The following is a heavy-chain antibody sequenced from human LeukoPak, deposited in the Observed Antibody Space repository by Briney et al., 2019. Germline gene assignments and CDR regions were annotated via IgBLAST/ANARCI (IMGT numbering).Heavy chain of an antibody. V-gene: IGHV3-30*18. D-gene: IGHD6-19*01. CDR2: ITYDGSNK. J-gene: IGHJ4*02. Sequence: GGSLRLSCAASGFIFSSYGMQWVRQAPGKGLGWVAAITYDGSNKYSADPVKGRFTNSRDNSKNTLYLQMNSLRAEDTAVYYCAKLVSSGWPFDYWGQGTLVTVSS. CDR1: GFIFSSYG. CDR3: AKLVSSGWPFDY.